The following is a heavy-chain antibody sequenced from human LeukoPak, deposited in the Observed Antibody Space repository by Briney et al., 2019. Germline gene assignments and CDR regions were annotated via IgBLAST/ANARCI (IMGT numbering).Heavy chain of an antibody. CDR1: GGSISSGDYY. V-gene: IGHV4-30-4*01. CDR2: IYYSGST. CDR3: ARGSIAAAGTLGN. Sequence: PSETLSLTCTVSGGSISSGDYYWSWIRQPPGKGLERIGYIYYSGSTYYNPSLKSRVTISVDTSENQFSLKLSSVTAADTAVYYCARGSIAAAGTLGNWGQGTLVTVSS. J-gene: IGHJ4*02. D-gene: IGHD6-13*01.